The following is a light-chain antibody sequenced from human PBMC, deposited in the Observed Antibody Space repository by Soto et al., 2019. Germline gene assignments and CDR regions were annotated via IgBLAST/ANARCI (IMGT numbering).Light chain of an antibody. CDR1: QSVSKN. CDR2: GAS. CDR3: QQYGASPLT. J-gene: IGKJ4*01. Sequence: EIVMTQSPATLSVSPGERATLSCRASQSVSKNLAWYQHKPGQAPRLLVYGASSRATDIPDRFSGSGSGTDFTLTISRLEPEDFAVYSCQQYGASPLTFGGGTKVDIK. V-gene: IGKV3D-15*01.